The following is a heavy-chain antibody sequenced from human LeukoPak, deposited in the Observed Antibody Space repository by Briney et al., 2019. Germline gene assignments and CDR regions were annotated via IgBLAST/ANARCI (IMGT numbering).Heavy chain of an antibody. CDR1: GGSISSGGYY. J-gene: IGHJ5*02. CDR2: IDYSGST. CDR3: ARDGEYCSRTSCYFDP. Sequence: PSQTLSLTCTVAGGSISSGGYYWSWIRQHPGEGLEGIGYIDYSGSTYYNPSLKSRLTISVDTSQNQFSLQLRSVPAADTALYHCARDGEYCSRTSCYFDPWGQGILVPVSS. V-gene: IGHV4-31*03. D-gene: IGHD2-2*01.